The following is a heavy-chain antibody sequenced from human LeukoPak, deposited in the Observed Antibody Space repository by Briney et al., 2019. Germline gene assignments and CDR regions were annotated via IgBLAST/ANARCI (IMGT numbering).Heavy chain of an antibody. CDR2: IYYSGST. CDR3: ARGNIVAGSPFDY. Sequence: PSETLSLTCTVSGGSISSSSYYWGWIRQPPGKGLEWIGSIYYSGSTYYNPSLKSRVTISVDTSKNQFSLKLSSVTAADTAVYYCARGNIVAGSPFDYWGQGTLVTVSS. J-gene: IGHJ4*02. V-gene: IGHV4-39*07. CDR1: GGSISSSSYY. D-gene: IGHD5-12*01.